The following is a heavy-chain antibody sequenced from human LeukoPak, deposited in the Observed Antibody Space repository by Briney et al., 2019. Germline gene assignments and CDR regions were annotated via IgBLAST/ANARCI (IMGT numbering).Heavy chain of an antibody. J-gene: IGHJ5*02. V-gene: IGHV1-3*01. CDR2: INAGNGNT. CDR3: ARGPDIVVVVAATRGDWFDP. Sequence: ASVKVFCKASGYTFTSYAMHWVRQAPGQRLEWMGWINAGNGNTKYSQKFQGRVTITRDTSASTAYMELSSLRSKDTAVYYCARGPDIVVVVAATRGDWFDPWGQGTLVTVSS. D-gene: IGHD2-15*01. CDR1: GYTFTSYA.